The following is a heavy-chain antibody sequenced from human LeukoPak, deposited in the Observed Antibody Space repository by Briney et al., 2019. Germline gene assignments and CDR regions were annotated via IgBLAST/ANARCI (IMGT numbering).Heavy chain of an antibody. V-gene: IGHV3-48*04. J-gene: IGHJ4*02. CDR1: GFTFSSYA. CDR3: ANYDSSGYYTFAF. CDR2: ISSSGITI. D-gene: IGHD3-22*01. Sequence: GGSLRLSCAASGFTFSSYAMHWVRQAPGKGLEWISFISSSGITIYYADSVKGRFTVSRDNAKNSLYLQMNSLRAEDTAVYYCANYDSSGYYTFAFWGQGTLVTVSS.